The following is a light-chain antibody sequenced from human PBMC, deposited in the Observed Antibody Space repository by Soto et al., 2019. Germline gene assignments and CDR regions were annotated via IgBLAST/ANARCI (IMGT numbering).Light chain of an antibody. J-gene: IGKJ1*01. CDR1: QFLSSY. V-gene: IGKV3-11*01. CDR2: DTS. Sequence: EVVLTQSPATLSLAPGERATLSCRASQFLSSYLAWYHQKPGQPPRLLIYDTSNRATGIPARFSGSRSGTDFTLTISRLEPEDFAVYYCQQYNNWHRTFGQGTKVDIK. CDR3: QQYNNWHRT.